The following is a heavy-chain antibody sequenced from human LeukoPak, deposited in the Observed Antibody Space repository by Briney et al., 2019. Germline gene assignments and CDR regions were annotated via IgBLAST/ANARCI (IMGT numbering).Heavy chain of an antibody. V-gene: IGHV4-34*01. J-gene: IGHJ4*02. D-gene: IGHD4-17*01. Sequence: SETLSLTCGVSGVSFDDYYWIWVRQTPGKGLEWIGEINHSGYTNDNPSLKSRVTLSMATSRKQFSLNLRSVTVADAGTYYSTRMTTGNDYWGQGTLVTVSS. CDR1: GVSFDDYY. CDR3: TRMTTGNDY. CDR2: INHSGYT.